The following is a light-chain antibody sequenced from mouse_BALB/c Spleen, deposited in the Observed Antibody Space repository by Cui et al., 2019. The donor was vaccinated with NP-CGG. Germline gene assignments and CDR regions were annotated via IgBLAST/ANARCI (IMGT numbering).Light chain of an antibody. J-gene: IGLJ1*01. CDR2: GTN. Sequence: QAVVTLVSALTTSPGETVTLTCRPSTGAVTTSNYANWVQEKPDHLFTGLIGGTNNRVPGVPARFSGSLIGDKAALTITGAQTEDEAIYFCALWYSNHWVFGGGTKLTVL. CDR1: TGAVTTSNY. V-gene: IGLV1*01. CDR3: ALWYSNHWV.